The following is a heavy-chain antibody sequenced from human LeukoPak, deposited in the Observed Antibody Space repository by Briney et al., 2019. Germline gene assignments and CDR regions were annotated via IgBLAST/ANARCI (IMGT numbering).Heavy chain of an antibody. CDR3: AKESQTYYDIMTGYPNYYFDY. J-gene: IGHJ4*02. V-gene: IGHV3-23*01. CDR1: KFTFSTSA. D-gene: IGHD3-9*01. CDR2: VSGSGANT. Sequence: GGSLRLSCAASKFTFSTSAMSWVRQAPGKGLEWVSAVSGSGANTYYVDSVKGRFTISRDNSKNTLYLEMSSLRSDDTAVYYCAKESQTYYDIMTGYPNYYFDYWGQGTLVTVSS.